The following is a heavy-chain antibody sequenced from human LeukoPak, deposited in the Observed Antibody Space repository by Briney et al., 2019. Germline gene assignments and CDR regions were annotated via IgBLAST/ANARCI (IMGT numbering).Heavy chain of an antibody. D-gene: IGHD2-15*01. CDR3: ATDEGLRGYDY. CDR1: GYTFTSYG. J-gene: IGHJ4*02. V-gene: IGHV1-18*01. CDR2: ISAYNGNT. Sequence: ASVKVSCKASGYTFTSYGISWVRQAPGQGLEWMGWISAYNGNTNYAQKVQGRVTMTEDTSTDTAYMELSSLRSEDTAVYYCATDEGLRGYDYWGQGTLVTVSS.